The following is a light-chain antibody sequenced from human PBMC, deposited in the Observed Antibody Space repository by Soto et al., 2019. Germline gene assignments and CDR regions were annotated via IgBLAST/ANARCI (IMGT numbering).Light chain of an antibody. J-gene: IGKJ1*01. Sequence: DIQMTQSPSSLSASVXDRVTLTCRASQSISSYLNWYQQKPGKAPKLLIYAASSLQSGVPSRFSGSGSGTDFTLTISSLQPEDFATYYCQQSYSTPWTFGQGTKVDIK. CDR3: QQSYSTPWT. V-gene: IGKV1-39*01. CDR1: QSISSY. CDR2: AAS.